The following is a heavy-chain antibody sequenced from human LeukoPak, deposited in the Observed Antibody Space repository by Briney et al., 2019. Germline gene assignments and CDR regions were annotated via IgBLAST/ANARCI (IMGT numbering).Heavy chain of an antibody. Sequence: GGSLRLSCAASGFTFSIYEMNWVRQAPGKGLEWVSYISSSGSTIYYADSVKGRFTISRDNAKNSLYLQMNSLRAEDTAVYYCATQYSSDSFDYWGQGTLVTVSS. D-gene: IGHD6-19*01. CDR2: ISSSGSTI. V-gene: IGHV3-48*03. CDR1: GFTFSIYE. J-gene: IGHJ4*02. CDR3: ATQYSSDSFDY.